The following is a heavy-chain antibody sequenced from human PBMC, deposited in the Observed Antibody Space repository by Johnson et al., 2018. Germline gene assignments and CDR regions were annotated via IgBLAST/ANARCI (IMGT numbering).Heavy chain of an antibody. V-gene: IGHV3-23*04. CDR1: GFSFSAYA. CDR3: VSYLTTTRGYSGLDV. Sequence: EVQLVESGGGLVQPGESLRLSCAASGFSFSAYAMGWVRQAPGKGLEWVSSISGGGDRTFYRDSVKGRFTISRANSKNTLYLQMNSLRAEDTALYFCVSYLTTTRGYSGLDVWGQGTTVTVSS. D-gene: IGHD1-1*01. CDR2: ISGGGDRT. J-gene: IGHJ6*02.